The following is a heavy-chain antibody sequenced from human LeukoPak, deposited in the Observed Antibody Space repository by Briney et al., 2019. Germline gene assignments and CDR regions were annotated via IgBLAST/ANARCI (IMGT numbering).Heavy chain of an antibody. V-gene: IGHV1-2*06. CDR2: LNPDNGDT. CDR3: ARRGFSNWFDP. J-gene: IGHJ5*02. Sequence: ASVKVSCKASGYTFSTYYLHWVRQAPGQGLEWLGRLNPDNGDTSYAQKFQGRVTMTRDTSISTAYMEVSSLRSDDTAVYYCARRGFSNWFDPWGQGTLVTVSS. CDR1: GYTFSTYY. D-gene: IGHD2/OR15-2a*01.